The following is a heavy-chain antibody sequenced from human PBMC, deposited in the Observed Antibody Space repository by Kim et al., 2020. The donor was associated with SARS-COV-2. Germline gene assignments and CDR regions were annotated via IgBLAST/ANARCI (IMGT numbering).Heavy chain of an antibody. Sequence: GGSLRLSCAASGFTFSSYAMSWVRQAPGKGLEWVSAISGSGGSTYYADSVKGRFTISRDNSKNTLYLQMNSLRAEDTAVYYCAKAEYYDFWSGYYTGRHYYYYYRDVWRKGTTVTVSS. CDR1: GFTFSSYA. CDR2: ISGSGGST. V-gene: IGHV3-23*01. J-gene: IGHJ6*03. CDR3: AKAEYYDFWSGYYTGRHYYYYYRDV. D-gene: IGHD3-3*01.